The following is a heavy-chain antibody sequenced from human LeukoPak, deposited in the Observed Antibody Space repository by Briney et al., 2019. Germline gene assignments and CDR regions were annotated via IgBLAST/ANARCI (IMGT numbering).Heavy chain of an antibody. CDR2: IYSGGST. Sequence: GGSLRLSCAASGFTVSSNYMSWVRQAPGKGLEWVSVIYSGGSTYYADSVKGRFTISRDNSKNTLYLQMNSLRAEDTAVYYCARDQDSSGFYGMDVWGQGTTVTVSS. V-gene: IGHV3-66*01. CDR3: ARDQDSSGFYGMDV. CDR1: GFTVSSNY. D-gene: IGHD3-22*01. J-gene: IGHJ6*02.